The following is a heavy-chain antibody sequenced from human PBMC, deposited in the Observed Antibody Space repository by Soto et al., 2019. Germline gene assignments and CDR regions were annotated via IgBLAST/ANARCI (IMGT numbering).Heavy chain of an antibody. V-gene: IGHV5-51*01. CDR3: ARRGSCSGGSCYSFDY. J-gene: IGHJ4*02. CDR2: IYPGDSDT. Sequence: GESLKISCKGSGYSFTSYWIGWVRQMPGKGLEWMGIIYPGDSDTRYSPSFQGQVTISADKSISTAYLQWSSLKASDTAMYYCARRGSCSGGSCYSFDYWGQGTLVTVSS. CDR1: GYSFTSYW. D-gene: IGHD2-15*01.